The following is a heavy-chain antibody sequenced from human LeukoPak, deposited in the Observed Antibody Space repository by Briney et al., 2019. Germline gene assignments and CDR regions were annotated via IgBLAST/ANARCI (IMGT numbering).Heavy chain of an antibody. V-gene: IGHV3-64*01. CDR1: GFTLSSYS. D-gene: IGHD6-19*01. CDR2: ISKNGENT. Sequence: PGGSLRLSCAASGFTLSSYSMHWVRQAPGKGLEFVSAISKNGENTYYANSVKGRFTISRDISKNALYLQMNSLRAEDTGVYYCAKDLSSGSRRAYWGQGTLVTVSS. J-gene: IGHJ4*02. CDR3: AKDLSSGSRRAY.